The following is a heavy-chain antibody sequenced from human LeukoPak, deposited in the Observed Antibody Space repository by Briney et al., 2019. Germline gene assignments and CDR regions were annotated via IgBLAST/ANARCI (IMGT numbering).Heavy chain of an antibody. CDR1: GFAFSRYE. V-gene: IGHV3-48*03. Sequence: PGGSLRHSCATSGFAFSRYEMNWVRQAPGKGLEWISYISDSDGSIYYADSVKGRFTISRDNAKNSLYLQMNSLRVEDTAVYYCARDRAYCGGDCYSDYFDSWGQGSLVTVSS. J-gene: IGHJ4*02. D-gene: IGHD2-21*02. CDR3: ARDRAYCGGDCYSDYFDS. CDR2: ISDSDGSI.